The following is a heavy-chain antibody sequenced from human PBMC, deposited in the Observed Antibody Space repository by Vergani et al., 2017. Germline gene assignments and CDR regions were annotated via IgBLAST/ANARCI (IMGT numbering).Heavy chain of an antibody. D-gene: IGHD3-10*01. V-gene: IGHV3-33*01. J-gene: IGHJ5*02. CDR1: GFTFSSHG. Sequence: QVQLVESEGGVVQPGRSLILSCVASGFTFSSHGMHWVRQAPGKGLEWVAVIWYDGSNKYYGDSVKGRFTISRDNSKNTLHLQINNLRVEDTAVYYCARGNYYGSGTYVDPWGQGTLVTVSS. CDR2: IWYDGSNK. CDR3: ARGNYYGSGTYVDP.